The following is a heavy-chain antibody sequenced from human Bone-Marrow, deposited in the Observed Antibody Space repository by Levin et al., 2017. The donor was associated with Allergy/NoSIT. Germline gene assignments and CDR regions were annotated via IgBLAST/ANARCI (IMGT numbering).Heavy chain of an antibody. D-gene: IGHD3-9*01. V-gene: IGHV2-70*11. CDR1: GFSLTTSGMG. J-gene: IGHJ6*02. CDR2: IDWDDDK. Sequence: SGPTLVNATQTLTLTCTFSGFSLTTSGMGVRWIRQPPGKALEWLARIDWDDDKYYSTSLKTRLTISKDTSKNQVVLTMTNMDPVDTATYYCARIVGQYYYYYGMDVWGQGTTVTVS. CDR3: ARIVGQYYYYYGMDV.